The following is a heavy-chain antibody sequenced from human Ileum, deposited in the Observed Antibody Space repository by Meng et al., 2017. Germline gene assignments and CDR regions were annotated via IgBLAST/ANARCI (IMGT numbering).Heavy chain of an antibody. CDR3: ARGDSSNRGFDY. D-gene: IGHD6-19*01. CDR2: ISPYNGNT. J-gene: IGHJ4*02. Sequence: QVQLVQSGAEVKKPGASVKVSCKAAGYTFTSSGLSWVRPAAGQWIELMGWISPYNGNTNYAQKVQGRLTVTTDTSTSTAYMELRSLRSADTAVYYCARGDSSNRGFDYWGQGTLVTVSS. V-gene: IGHV1-18*01. CDR1: GYTFTSSG.